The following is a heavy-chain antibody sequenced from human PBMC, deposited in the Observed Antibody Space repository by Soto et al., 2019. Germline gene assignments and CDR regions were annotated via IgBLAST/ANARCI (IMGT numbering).Heavy chain of an antibody. V-gene: IGHV6-1*01. CDR3: ARDSSGYYYRYFDC. CDR1: GDSVSSNRSA. D-gene: IGHD3-22*01. Sequence: SQTLSLTCAISGDSVSSNRSAWNWIRQSPSRGLEWLGRTYYRSQWNDDYAESVKSRISITPYTSKNQFSLQLNSVTPEDTAVYYCARDSSGYYYRYFDCWGRGTLVTV. CDR2: TYYRSQWND. J-gene: IGHJ5*01.